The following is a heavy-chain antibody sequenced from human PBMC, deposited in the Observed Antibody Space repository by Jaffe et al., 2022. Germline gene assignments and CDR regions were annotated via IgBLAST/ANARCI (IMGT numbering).Heavy chain of an antibody. CDR2: ISGSGGST. V-gene: IGHV3-23*01. CDR3: AKRSKGGIVVVVAGGFDY. D-gene: IGHD2-15*01. Sequence: EVQLLESGGGLVQPGGSLRLSCAASGFTFSSYAMSWVRQAPGKGLEWVSAISGSGGSTYYADSVKGRFTISRDNSKNTLYLQMNSLRAEDTAVYYCAKRSKGGIVVVVAGGFDYWGQGTLVTVSS. CDR1: GFTFSSYA. J-gene: IGHJ4*02.